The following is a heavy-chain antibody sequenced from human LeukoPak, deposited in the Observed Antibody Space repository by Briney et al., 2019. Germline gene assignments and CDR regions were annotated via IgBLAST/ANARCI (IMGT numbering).Heavy chain of an antibody. V-gene: IGHV3-9*01. J-gene: IGHJ6*03. Sequence: GGSLRLSCAAYGFTFDDYAMHWVRQAPGKGLEWVSGISWNSGSIGYADSVKGRFTISRDNAKNSLYLQMNSLRAEDTALYYCAKGTGLYYYYYYMDVWGKETTVTISS. CDR3: AKGTGLYYYYYYMDV. CDR1: GFTFDDYA. CDR2: ISWNSGSI.